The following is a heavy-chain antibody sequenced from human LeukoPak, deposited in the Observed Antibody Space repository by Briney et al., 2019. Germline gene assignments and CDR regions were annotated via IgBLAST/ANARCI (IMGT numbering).Heavy chain of an antibody. D-gene: IGHD3-22*01. J-gene: IGHJ4*02. CDR1: GFTVSSNS. Sequence: GGSLRLSCTVSGFTVSSNSMSWVRQAPGKGLEWVSFIYSGGNTHNSDSVKGRFTISRDNSKNTLYLQMNTLRAEDTAVYYCARGFQGSSGYFDYWGQGTLVTVSS. V-gene: IGHV3-53*01. CDR2: IYSGGNT. CDR3: ARGFQGSSGYFDY.